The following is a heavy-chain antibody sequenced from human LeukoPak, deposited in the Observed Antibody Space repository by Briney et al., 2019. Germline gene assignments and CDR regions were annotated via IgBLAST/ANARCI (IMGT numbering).Heavy chain of an antibody. CDR1: GFTFTSYA. CDR2: ISSSSSYI. Sequence: GGSLRLSCIASGFTFTSYAMSWVRQAPGKGLEWVSSISSSSSYIYYADSVKGRFTISRDNAKNSLYLQMNSLRAEDTAVYYCAIPTYYYDSSGYYQSAEYFQHWGQGTLVTVSS. V-gene: IGHV3-21*01. J-gene: IGHJ1*01. D-gene: IGHD3-22*01. CDR3: AIPTYYYDSSGYYQSAEYFQH.